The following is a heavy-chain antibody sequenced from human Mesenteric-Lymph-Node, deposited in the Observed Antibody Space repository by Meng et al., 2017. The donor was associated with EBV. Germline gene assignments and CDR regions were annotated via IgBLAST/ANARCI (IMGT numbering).Heavy chain of an antibody. Sequence: QVHRQESGPGLVTPSGTLSLPCAVSGGSISSANWWTWVRQSPERGLEWIGEIHHTGFTSYNPSLKSRAALAVDKSKNQFSLSLSSVTAADTAVYYCAIGTSSYGPFDNWGQGTLVTVSS. D-gene: IGHD3-10*01. CDR2: IHHTGFT. J-gene: IGHJ4*02. V-gene: IGHV4-4*02. CDR3: AIGTSSYGPFDN. CDR1: GGSISSANW.